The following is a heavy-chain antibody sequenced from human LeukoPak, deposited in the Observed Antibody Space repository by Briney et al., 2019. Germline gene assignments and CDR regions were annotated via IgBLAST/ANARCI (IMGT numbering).Heavy chain of an antibody. D-gene: IGHD6-25*01. CDR3: ARGSVVYRFDAFDI. Sequence: PSETLSLTCTVSGGSISSYYWSWIRQPPGKGLEWIGYIYYSGSTNYNPSLKSRVTISVDTSKNQFSLKLSSVTAADTAVYYCARGSVVYRFDAFDIWGQGQWSPSLQ. CDR1: GGSISSYY. J-gene: IGHJ3*02. CDR2: IYYSGST. V-gene: IGHV4-59*01.